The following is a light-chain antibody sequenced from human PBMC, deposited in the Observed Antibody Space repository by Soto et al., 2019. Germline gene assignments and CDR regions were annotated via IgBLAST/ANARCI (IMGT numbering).Light chain of an antibody. CDR2: DVS. CDR3: SSYTSSSTLV. J-gene: IGLJ2*01. V-gene: IGLV2-14*01. Sequence: QSALTQTASVSGSPGQSITISCTGTSSDVGGYNYVSWYQQHPGKAPKLMIYDVSNRPSGVSNRFSGSKSGNTASLTISGLQAEDDDDYYCSSYTSSSTLVFGGGTKLTVL. CDR1: SSDVGGYNY.